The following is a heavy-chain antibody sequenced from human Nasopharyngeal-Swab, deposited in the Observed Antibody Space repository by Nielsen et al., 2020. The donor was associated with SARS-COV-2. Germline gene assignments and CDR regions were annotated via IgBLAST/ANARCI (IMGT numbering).Heavy chain of an antibody. J-gene: IGHJ4*02. D-gene: IGHD3-10*01. CDR3: ARDLKGSGSYYNPILDY. V-gene: IGHV3-48*02. CDR2: LRSISLPI. Sequence: VRQAPGKGLEWVSSLRSISLPIYYADSVKGRFTISRDNAKNSLYLQMNSLRDEDTAVYYCARDLKGSGSYYNPILDYWGQGTLVTVSS.